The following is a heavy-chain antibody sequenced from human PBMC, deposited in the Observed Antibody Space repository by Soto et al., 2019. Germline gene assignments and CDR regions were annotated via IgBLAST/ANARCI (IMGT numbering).Heavy chain of an antibody. Sequence: ASVKVSCKASGYTFTGYYMHWVRQAPGQGLEWMGWINPNSGGTNYAQKFQGRVTMTRDTPISTAYMELSRLRSDDTAVYYCARDQREGLLVPRYGMDVWGQGTTVTVSS. CDR2: INPNSGGT. CDR3: ARDQREGLLVPRYGMDV. CDR1: GYTFTGYY. D-gene: IGHD2-15*01. J-gene: IGHJ6*02. V-gene: IGHV1-2*02.